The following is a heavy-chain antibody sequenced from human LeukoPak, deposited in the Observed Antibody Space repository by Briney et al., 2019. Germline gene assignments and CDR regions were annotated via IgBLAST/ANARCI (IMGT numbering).Heavy chain of an antibody. Sequence: GGSLRLSCVASGFTFSSCAMSWVRQAPGKGLEWISAIDVGGGNTYYADSVKGRFTFSRDNFKNTLHLQMNSLRAEDTAVYYCAKADTGGNYFDHWGQGTLVTVSS. CDR1: GFTFSSCA. CDR3: AKADTGGNYFDH. J-gene: IGHJ4*02. V-gene: IGHV3-23*01. D-gene: IGHD1-26*01. CDR2: IDVGGGNT.